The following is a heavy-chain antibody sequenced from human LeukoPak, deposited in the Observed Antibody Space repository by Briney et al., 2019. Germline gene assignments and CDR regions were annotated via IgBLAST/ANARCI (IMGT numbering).Heavy chain of an antibody. CDR1: GFTFSSYA. Sequence: QAGGSLRLSCAASGFTFSSYAMSWVRQAPGKGLEWVSAISGSGGSTYYADSVKGRFTVSRDNSKNTLYLRMNSLRAEDTAVYYCAKTVGGRPYYFDYWGQGTLFTASS. CDR3: AKTVGGRPYYFDY. J-gene: IGHJ4*02. V-gene: IGHV3-23*01. D-gene: IGHD3-10*01. CDR2: ISGSGGST.